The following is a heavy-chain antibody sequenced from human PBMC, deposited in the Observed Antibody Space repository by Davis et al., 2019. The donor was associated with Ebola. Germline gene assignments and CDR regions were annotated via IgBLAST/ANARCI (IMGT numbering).Heavy chain of an antibody. J-gene: IGHJ4*02. CDR1: GGSFSRYY. V-gene: IGHV4-59*08. Sequence: SETLSLTCTVSGGSFSRYYWTWVRQPPGKGLEWIGYIFYSGFTNYNPSLKSRVTISVDTSKNQFSLRLSSVTAADTAMYYCARQLGVAGSPLDYWGQGALVTVSS. D-gene: IGHD6-19*01. CDR3: ARQLGVAGSPLDY. CDR2: IFYSGFT.